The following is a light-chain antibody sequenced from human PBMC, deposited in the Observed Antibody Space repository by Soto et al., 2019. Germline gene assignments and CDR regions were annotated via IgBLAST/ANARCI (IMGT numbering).Light chain of an antibody. CDR3: QQRSNWPST. CDR1: QSVSSY. Sequence: EIVLTQSPATLSLSPGERAALSCRASQSVSSYLAWYQQKPGQAPRLLIYDAFKSAASIPARFRGSGSGTDFTLIIRSREPEDFAVYYCQQRSNWPSTFGGGTKVEVK. V-gene: IGKV3-11*01. J-gene: IGKJ4*01. CDR2: DAF.